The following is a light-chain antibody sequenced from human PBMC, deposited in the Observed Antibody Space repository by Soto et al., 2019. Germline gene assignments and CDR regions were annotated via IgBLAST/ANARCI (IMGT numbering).Light chain of an antibody. V-gene: IGLV2-14*01. CDR2: DVS. CDR1: SSDVGGYNY. Sequence: QSVLTQPASVSGSPGQSITISCTGTSSDVGGYNYVSWYQQHPGKAPQLMIYDVSNRPSGVSNRFAGSQSGNTASLTISGLQAEDEADYYCSSYTSSSILYVFGTGTKLTVL. J-gene: IGLJ1*01. CDR3: SSYTSSSILYV.